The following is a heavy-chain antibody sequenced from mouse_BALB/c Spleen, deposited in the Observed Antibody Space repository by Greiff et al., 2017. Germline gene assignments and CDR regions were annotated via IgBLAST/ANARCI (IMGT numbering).Heavy chain of an antibody. Sequence: QVQLQQSAAELARPGASVKMSCKASGYTFTSYTMHWVKQRPGQGLEWIGYINPSSGYTEYNQKFKDKTTLTADKSSSTAYMQLSSLTSEDSAVYYCVRFGNYETVGFAYWGQGTLVTVSA. V-gene: IGHV1-4*02. D-gene: IGHD2-1*01. CDR3: VRFGNYETVGFAY. CDR2: INPSSGYT. J-gene: IGHJ3*01. CDR1: GYTFTSYT.